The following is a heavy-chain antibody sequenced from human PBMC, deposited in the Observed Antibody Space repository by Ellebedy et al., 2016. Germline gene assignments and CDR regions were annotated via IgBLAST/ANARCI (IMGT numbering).Heavy chain of an antibody. CDR1: GGSISSGAYY. J-gene: IGHJ4*02. D-gene: IGHD3-16*01. CDR3: ASLTIPGGSDF. Sequence: LRLXXTVSGGSISSGAYYWTWVRQPAGKGLEWIGRIYTTGSTNYNPSLKSRVTMSVDTSKNHFSLELTSVTAEDTAVYYCASLTIPGGSDFWGQGILVTVSS. CDR2: IYTTGST. V-gene: IGHV4-61*02.